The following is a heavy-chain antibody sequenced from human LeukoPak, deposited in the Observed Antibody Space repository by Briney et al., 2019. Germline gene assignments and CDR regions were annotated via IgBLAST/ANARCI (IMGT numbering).Heavy chain of an antibody. CDR3: ARTPPGGDVDH. CDR1: GYTFTSYD. Sequence: ASVTVSCKASGYTFTSYDINWVRQAPGQGLEWMGWINPKSGNTGYAQKFQGRVTITRDTPLSTVYMELSSLRSEDTAVYYCARTPPGGDVDHWGQGTLVTVSS. J-gene: IGHJ4*02. D-gene: IGHD3-16*01. V-gene: IGHV1-8*01. CDR2: INPKSGNT.